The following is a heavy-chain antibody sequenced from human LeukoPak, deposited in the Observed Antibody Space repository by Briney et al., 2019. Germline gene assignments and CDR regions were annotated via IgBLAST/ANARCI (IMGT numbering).Heavy chain of an antibody. CDR2: INPNSGGT. CDR1: GYTFTGYY. J-gene: IGHJ4*02. V-gene: IGHV1-2*02. D-gene: IGHD2-2*02. Sequence: ASVKVSCKASGYTFTGYYMHWVRQAPGQGLEWMGWINPNSGGTNYAQKFQGRVTMTRDTSISTAYMELSRLRSDDTAVYYCARATGYCSSTSCYTAVGLFDYWGQGTLVTVSS. CDR3: ARATGYCSSTSCYTAVGLFDY.